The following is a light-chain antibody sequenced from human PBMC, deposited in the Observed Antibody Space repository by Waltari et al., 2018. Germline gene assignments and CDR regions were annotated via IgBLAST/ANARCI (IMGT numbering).Light chain of an antibody. CDR2: EVS. Sequence: QSALPQPPSASGSPGQSVPLPCTGPSSAVGGYNFFSWYQQHPGKAPKLMIYEVSKRPSGVPDRFSGSKSGNTASLTVSGLQAEDEADYYCSSYAGSKGWVFGGGTKLTVL. J-gene: IGLJ3*02. CDR3: SSYAGSKGWV. CDR1: SSAVGGYNF. V-gene: IGLV2-8*01.